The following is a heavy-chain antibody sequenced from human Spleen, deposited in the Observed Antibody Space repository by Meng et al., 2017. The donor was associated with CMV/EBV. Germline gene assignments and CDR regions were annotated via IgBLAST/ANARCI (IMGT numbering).Heavy chain of an antibody. CDR1: GFTFSSYA. CDR2: ISYDGSNK. J-gene: IGHJ3*02. V-gene: IGHV3-30*04. CDR3: AKDAHNFWSVGAGFDI. Sequence: GGSLRLSCAASGFTFSSYAMHWVRQAPGKGLEWVAVISYDGSNKYYADSVKGRFTISRDNSKNMLYLQMNNLRVEDTAVYYCAKDAHNFWSVGAGFDIWGQGTMVTVSS. D-gene: IGHD3-3*01.